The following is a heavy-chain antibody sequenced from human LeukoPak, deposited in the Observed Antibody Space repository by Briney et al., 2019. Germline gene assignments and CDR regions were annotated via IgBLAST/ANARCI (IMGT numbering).Heavy chain of an antibody. Sequence: SETLSLTCTVSGGSISSYYWSWIRQPPGKGLEWIGYIYYSGSTNYNPSLKSRVTISVDTSKNQFSLKLTSVTAADTAIYYCARGWGSSWYYFDYWGQGIQVIVSS. V-gene: IGHV4-59*12. CDR2: IYYSGST. CDR3: ARGWGSSWYYFDY. D-gene: IGHD6-13*01. CDR1: GGSISSYY. J-gene: IGHJ4*02.